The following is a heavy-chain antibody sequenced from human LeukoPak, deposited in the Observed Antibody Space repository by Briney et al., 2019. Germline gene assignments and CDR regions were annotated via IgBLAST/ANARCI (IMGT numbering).Heavy chain of an antibody. D-gene: IGHD6-19*01. CDR3: ARDPSYSSGWRGIDY. CDR1: GGSISSYY. J-gene: IGHJ4*02. V-gene: IGHV4-59*12. Sequence: PSETLSLTCTVSGGSISSYYWSWIRQPPGKGLEWIGYIYYSGSTNYNPSLKSRVTISVDTSKNQFSLKLSSVTAADTAVYYCARDPSYSSGWRGIDYWGQGTLVTVSS. CDR2: IYYSGST.